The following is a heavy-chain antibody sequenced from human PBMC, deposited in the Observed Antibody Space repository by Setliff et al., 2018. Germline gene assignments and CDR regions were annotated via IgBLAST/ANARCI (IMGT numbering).Heavy chain of an antibody. V-gene: IGHV4-39*07. Sequence: PSETLSLTCTVSGASITNINYYWGLIRQPPGKGLEWIGSIFYSGRTFYNPSLKSRVTISLDTSKSQFFLKLDAVTAADTAVYYCARNPDFLQYSFDLWGRGTLVTVSS. CDR1: GASITNINYY. CDR3: ARNPDFLQYSFDL. CDR2: IFYSGRT. J-gene: IGHJ2*01. D-gene: IGHD5-12*01.